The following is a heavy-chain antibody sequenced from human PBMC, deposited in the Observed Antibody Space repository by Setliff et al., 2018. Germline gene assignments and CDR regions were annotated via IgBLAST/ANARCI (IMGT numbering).Heavy chain of an antibody. CDR2: IMPIFGST. J-gene: IGHJ5*02. CDR1: GGSFSSFS. CDR3: AGDRGGTAIANWFDR. Sequence: ASVKVSCKASGGSFSSFSIHWVRQAPGQGLEWMGRIMPIFGSTNYAQNFQGRVTITADKSTSTAYMDLSSLRSEDSAVYYCAGDRGGTAIANWFDRWGQGTLVTVSS. V-gene: IGHV1-69*08. D-gene: IGHD2-21*01.